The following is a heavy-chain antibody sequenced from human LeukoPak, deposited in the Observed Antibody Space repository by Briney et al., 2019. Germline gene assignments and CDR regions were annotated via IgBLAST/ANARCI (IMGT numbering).Heavy chain of an antibody. CDR3: ARLIRYCGGGSCYPSYCDY. J-gene: IGHJ4*02. CDR1: GSRFTNYG. CDR2: IYLDDYDT. Sequence: GGSLQISCQGSGSRFTNYGIAGGRRVPGKGGGGMGMIYLDDYDTKYSPSFQGQVTISADKSISTAFLQWSSLQASDTAMYYCARLIRYCGGGSCYPSYCDYWGQGTLVTVSS. D-gene: IGHD2-15*01. V-gene: IGHV5-51*01.